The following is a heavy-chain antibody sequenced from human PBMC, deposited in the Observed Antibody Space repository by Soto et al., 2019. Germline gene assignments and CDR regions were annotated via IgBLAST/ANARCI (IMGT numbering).Heavy chain of an antibody. CDR2: INHSGST. J-gene: IGHJ5*02. V-gene: IGHV4-34*01. D-gene: IGHD3-10*01. Sequence: SGTLSLTCAVYGGSFSGYYWSWIRQPPGKGLEWIGEINHSGSTNYNPSLKSRVTISVDTSKNQFSLKLSSVTAADTAVYYCARGKAVLLRFGGCDWFDPWGQGTLVTV. CDR3: ARGKAVLLRFGGCDWFDP. CDR1: GGSFSGYY.